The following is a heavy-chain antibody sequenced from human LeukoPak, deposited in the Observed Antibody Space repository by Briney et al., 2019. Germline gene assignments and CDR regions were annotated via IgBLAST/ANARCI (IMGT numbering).Heavy chain of an antibody. CDR2: ISGSGGNT. Sequence: GGSLRLSCVASGFTFSSYAMTWVRQAPGKGLEWVSGISGSGGNTYYADSVKGRFTISRDNSKNTLYLQMNSLRAEDTAVYYCAKDGPVDTMVRGVIGYWGQGTLVTVSS. D-gene: IGHD3-10*01. V-gene: IGHV3-23*01. CDR1: GFTFSSYA. CDR3: AKDGPVDTMVRGVIGY. J-gene: IGHJ4*02.